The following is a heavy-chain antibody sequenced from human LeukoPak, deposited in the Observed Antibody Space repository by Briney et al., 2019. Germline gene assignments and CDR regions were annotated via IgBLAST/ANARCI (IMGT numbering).Heavy chain of an antibody. CDR2: IHSNGYT. CDR1: GGSISGYY. V-gene: IGHV4-4*09. D-gene: IGHD1-26*01. CDR3: TKREGPMSGSYDYFDP. J-gene: IGHJ5*02. Sequence: SETLSLTCTVSGGSISGYYWSWIRQPPGQGLEWIAYIHSNGYTNYNPSLKSRVTISVDTSKNQFSLKVTSVTATDTAMYYCTKREGPMSGSYDYFDPWGQGTLVTVSS.